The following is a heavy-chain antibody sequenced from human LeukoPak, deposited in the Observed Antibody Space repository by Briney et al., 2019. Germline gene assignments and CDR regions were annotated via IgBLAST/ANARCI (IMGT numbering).Heavy chain of an antibody. Sequence: GGSLRLSCVVSGFLFSAHNMNWFRQAPGKGLEWVSAISGSGGSTYYADSVKGRFTISRDNSKNTLYLQMNSLRAEDTAVYYCAKALWFGELLPRGYFDYWGQGTLVTVSS. V-gene: IGHV3-23*01. J-gene: IGHJ4*02. D-gene: IGHD3-10*01. CDR3: AKALWFGELLPRGYFDY. CDR1: GFLFSAHN. CDR2: ISGSGGST.